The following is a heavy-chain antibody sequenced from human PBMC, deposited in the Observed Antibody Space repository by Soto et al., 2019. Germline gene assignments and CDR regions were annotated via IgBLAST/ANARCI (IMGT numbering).Heavy chain of an antibody. J-gene: IGHJ6*02. V-gene: IGHV1-69*13. D-gene: IGHD6-13*01. Sequence: ASVKVSCKASGGTFSSYAISRVRQAPGQGLEWMGGIIPIFGTANYAQKFQGRVTITADESTSTAYMELSSLRSEDTAVYYCAREMHPVYSSSWYAFGDYYGMDVWGQGTTVTVSS. CDR3: AREMHPVYSSSWYAFGDYYGMDV. CDR1: GGTFSSYA. CDR2: IIPIFGTA.